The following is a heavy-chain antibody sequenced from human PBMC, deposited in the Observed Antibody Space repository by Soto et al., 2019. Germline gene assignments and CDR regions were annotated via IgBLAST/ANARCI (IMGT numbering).Heavy chain of an antibody. V-gene: IGHV1-69*01. CDR1: GGTLLSYT. J-gene: IGHJ6*02. D-gene: IGHD3-10*01. CDR3: AGGEGESSMENV. Sequence: QVQLVQSGAEVKKPGSSVKVSCKASGGTLLSYTISWVRQAPGQGLEWMGGIIPLFGIANYAQKIQGRVTSTADESPGVAYMEVSSLGSEDTAGDDWAGGEGESSMENVWGQGTTVTVSS. CDR2: IIPLFGIA.